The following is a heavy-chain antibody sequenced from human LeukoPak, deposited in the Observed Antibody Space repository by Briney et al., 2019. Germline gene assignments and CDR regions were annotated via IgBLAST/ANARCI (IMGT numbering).Heavy chain of an antibody. J-gene: IGHJ4*02. CDR1: GYSFTNYW. V-gene: IGHV5-51*01. CDR3: ARGDYGDFRVFYTLFDY. Sequence: GESLKISCKGSGYSFTNYWIGWVRQMPGKGLEWMGIIYPGDSDTRYSPSFQGQVTISADKSISTAYLQWSSLKASDTPMYYCARGDYGDFRVFYTLFDYWGQGTLVTVSS. CDR2: IYPGDSDT. D-gene: IGHD4-17*01.